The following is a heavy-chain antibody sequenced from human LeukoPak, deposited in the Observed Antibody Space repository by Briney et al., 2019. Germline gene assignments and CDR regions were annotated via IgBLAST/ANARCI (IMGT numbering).Heavy chain of an antibody. CDR3: ARHPAMYYYDSSGYYFDY. CDR2: INPSGGST. Sequence: ASVKVSCKASGYTFTSYYMHWVRQAPGQGLEWMGIINPSGGSTSYAQKFQGRVTITADESTSTAYMELSSLRSEDTAVYYCARHPAMYYYDSSGYYFDYWGQGTLVTVSS. J-gene: IGHJ4*02. D-gene: IGHD3-22*01. V-gene: IGHV1-46*01. CDR1: GYTFTSYY.